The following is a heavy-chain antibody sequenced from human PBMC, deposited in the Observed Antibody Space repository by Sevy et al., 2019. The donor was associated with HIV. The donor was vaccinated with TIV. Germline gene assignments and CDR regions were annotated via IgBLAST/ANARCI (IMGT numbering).Heavy chain of an antibody. CDR2: IKQDGSEK. D-gene: IGHD3-22*01. CDR1: GFTFSSYW. J-gene: IGHJ4*02. V-gene: IGHV3-7*01. CDR3: ARESLRYYDSSCRNIYDY. Sequence: GGSLRLSCAASGFTFSSYWMSWVRQAPGKGLEWVANIKQDGSEKYYVDSVKGRFTISRDNAKNSLYLQMNSLRAEDTAVYYCARESLRYYDSSCRNIYDYWGQGTLVTVSS.